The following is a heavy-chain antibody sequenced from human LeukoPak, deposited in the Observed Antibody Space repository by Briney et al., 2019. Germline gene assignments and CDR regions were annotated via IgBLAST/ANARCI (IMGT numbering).Heavy chain of an antibody. V-gene: IGHV3-66*01. CDR2: IYSGGST. D-gene: IGHD1-20*01. Sequence: GGSLRLSCAASGFTVSSNYMSWVSQAPGKGLEWVSVIYSGGSTYYADSVKGRFTISRDNSKNTLYLQMNSLRAEDTAVYYCARDLSFGIQGYWGQGTLVTVSS. J-gene: IGHJ4*02. CDR3: ARDLSFGIQGY. CDR1: GFTVSSNY.